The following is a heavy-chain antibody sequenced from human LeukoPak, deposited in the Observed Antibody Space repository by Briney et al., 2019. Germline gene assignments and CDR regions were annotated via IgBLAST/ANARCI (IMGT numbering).Heavy chain of an antibody. V-gene: IGHV1-69*05. CDR2: IIPIFGTA. CDR3: ASHRAAAGTEAFDI. J-gene: IGHJ3*02. D-gene: IGHD6-13*01. CDR1: GGTFSSYA. Sequence: GSSVKASCKASGGTFSSYAISWVRQAPGQGLEWMGGIIPIFGTANYAQKFQGRVTITTDESTSTAYMELSSLRSEDTAVYYCASHRAAAGTEAFDIWGQGTMVTVSS.